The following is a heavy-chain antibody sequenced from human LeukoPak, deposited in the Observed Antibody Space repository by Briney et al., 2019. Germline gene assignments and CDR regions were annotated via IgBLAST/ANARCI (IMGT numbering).Heavy chain of an antibody. CDR3: ARPRGGGSHDDFDY. CDR1: GFSFSTYS. J-gene: IGHJ4*02. CDR2: VSSSASTK. V-gene: IGHV3-48*01. D-gene: IGHD1-26*01. Sequence: GGSLRLSCVASGFSFSTYSMNWVRHAAGKGLEWVSYVSSSASTKYYADSVEGRFTVSRDNAKNSLYLQMNSLRAEDSGVYYCARPRGGGSHDDFDYWGQGTLVTVSS.